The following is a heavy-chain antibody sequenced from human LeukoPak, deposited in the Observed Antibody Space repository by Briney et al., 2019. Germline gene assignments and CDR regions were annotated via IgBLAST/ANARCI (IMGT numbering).Heavy chain of an antibody. Sequence: GESLKISCKGSGYSFTSYWIGWVRQMPGKGLEWMGIIYPGDSDTRYSPSFQGQVTISADKSISTAYLQWSSLKASETAMYYCARGGWYYYDSSGLIGFDYWGRGTQVTVSS. CDR3: ARGGWYYYDSSGLIGFDY. CDR1: GYSFTSYW. J-gene: IGHJ4*02. V-gene: IGHV5-51*01. CDR2: IYPGDSDT. D-gene: IGHD3-22*01.